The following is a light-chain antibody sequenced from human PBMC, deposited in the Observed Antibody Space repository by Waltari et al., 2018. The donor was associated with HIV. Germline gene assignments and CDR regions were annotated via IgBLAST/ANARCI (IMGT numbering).Light chain of an antibody. J-gene: IGKJ1*01. V-gene: IGKV3-20*01. Sequence: VLTQSPGTLSLSPGERVALSCRASQSVGSSDVAWYQQKRGQTPRLLMYGGSNRATGIPGRFSGSGSETDFTLTISRLEPEDCAVYYCHQYGTTPPTFGQGTQLEIK. CDR2: GGS. CDR3: HQYGTTPPT. CDR1: QSVGSSD.